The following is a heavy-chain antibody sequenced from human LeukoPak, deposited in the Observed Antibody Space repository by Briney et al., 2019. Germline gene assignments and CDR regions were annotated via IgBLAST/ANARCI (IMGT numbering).Heavy chain of an antibody. D-gene: IGHD3-10*01. CDR3: VRAFTVIRWRDYYYGMDV. V-gene: IGHV1-8*01. CDR2: MNPNSGNT. Sequence: ASVKVSCKASGYTFTSYDINWVRQATGQGLEWMGWMNPNSGNTGYAQKFQGRVTMTRNTSISTAYMELSSLRSEDTAVYYCVRAFTVIRWRDYYYGMDVWGQGTTVTVSS. J-gene: IGHJ6*02. CDR1: GYTFTSYD.